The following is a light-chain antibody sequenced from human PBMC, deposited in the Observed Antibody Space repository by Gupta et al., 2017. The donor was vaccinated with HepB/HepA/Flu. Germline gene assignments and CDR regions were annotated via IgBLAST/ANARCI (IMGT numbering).Light chain of an antibody. V-gene: IGKV2-30*01. CDR3: MQGTYWET. CDR1: QSLVYTDADTY. J-gene: IGKJ1*01. Sequence: DVLMTQSPLSLTVTLGQPASISCRSSQSLVYTDADTYLRWLQQRPGHSPRRLRHKGSSRDSGVTDRFSGSGAGTDFTLKSRRGEAEDVGIYYSMQGTYWETFGQGTKVEIK. CDR2: KGS.